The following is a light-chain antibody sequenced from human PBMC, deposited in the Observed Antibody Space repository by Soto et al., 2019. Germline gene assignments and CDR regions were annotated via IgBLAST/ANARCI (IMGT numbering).Light chain of an antibody. CDR1: QSISSY. V-gene: IGKV1-39*01. Sequence: DIQMTQSPSSLSASIGDRVTITCRASQSISSYLNWYQQKPGKAPKLLIYAASSLQSGVPSRFSGSGSGTDFTLTISSLQREDFATYYCQQSYSSPYTFGHGAKLEIK. CDR3: QQSYSSPYT. J-gene: IGKJ2*01. CDR2: AAS.